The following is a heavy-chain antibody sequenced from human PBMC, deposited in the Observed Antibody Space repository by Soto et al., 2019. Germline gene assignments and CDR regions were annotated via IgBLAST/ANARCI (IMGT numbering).Heavy chain of an antibody. V-gene: IGHV3-33*01. CDR1: GFTFSSYG. CDR2: IWYDGSNK. J-gene: IGHJ4*02. D-gene: IGHD6-13*01. Sequence: QVQLVESGGGVVQPGRSLRLSCAASGFTFSSYGMHWVRQAPGKGLEWVAVIWYDGSNKYYADSVKGRFTISRDNSKNTLYLQMNSLRAEDTAVYYCARGVWDSSSWYPDYWGQGTLVTVSS. CDR3: ARGVWDSSSWYPDY.